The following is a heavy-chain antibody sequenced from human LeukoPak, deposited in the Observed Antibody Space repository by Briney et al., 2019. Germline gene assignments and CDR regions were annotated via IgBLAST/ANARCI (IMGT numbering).Heavy chain of an antibody. Sequence: SETLSLTCTVSGGSISSDYWSWIRQPPGKGLEWIGYIYYSGSTNYNPSLKSRVTISVDTSKNQFSLKLTSVTAADTAVYYCARAGSWYLDWFDPWGQGTLVTVSS. CDR3: ARAGSWYLDWFDP. D-gene: IGHD6-13*01. CDR1: GGSISSDY. CDR2: IYYSGST. V-gene: IGHV4-59*01. J-gene: IGHJ5*02.